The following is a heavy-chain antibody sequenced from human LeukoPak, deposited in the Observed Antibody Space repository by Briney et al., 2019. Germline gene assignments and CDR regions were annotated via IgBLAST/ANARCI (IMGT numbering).Heavy chain of an antibody. J-gene: IGHJ4*02. V-gene: IGHV3-23*01. Sequence: PGGSLRLSCAASGFTLNSYAMTWVRQAPGKGLEWVSAISAGGGSTYYADSVKGRFTISRDNSKNTLYLQLNSLRAEDTAVYYCAKAGGWTNYFDYWGQGTLVTVSS. D-gene: IGHD6-19*01. CDR3: AKAGGWTNYFDY. CDR1: GFTLNSYA. CDR2: ISAGGGST.